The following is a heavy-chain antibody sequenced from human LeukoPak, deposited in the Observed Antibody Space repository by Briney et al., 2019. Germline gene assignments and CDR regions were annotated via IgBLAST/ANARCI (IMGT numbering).Heavy chain of an antibody. V-gene: IGHV4-31*03. D-gene: IGHD4-23*01. Sequence: SETLSLTCTVSGGSISSGGYYWSWIRQHPGKGLEWIGYIYYSGSTYYNPSLKSRVTISVDTSKNQFSLKLSSVTAADTAVYCCARAGGSYGGNLDYWGQGTLVTVSS. J-gene: IGHJ4*02. CDR2: IYYSGST. CDR1: GGSISSGGYY. CDR3: ARAGGSYGGNLDY.